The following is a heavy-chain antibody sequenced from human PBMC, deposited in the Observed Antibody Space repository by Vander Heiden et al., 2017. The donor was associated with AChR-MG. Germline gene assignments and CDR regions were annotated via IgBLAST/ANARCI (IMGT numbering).Heavy chain of an antibody. CDR2: IYYSGST. J-gene: IGHJ4*02. D-gene: IGHD2-15*01. CDR1: GGSISDSSYY. V-gene: IGHV4-39*01. Sequence: QLQLQESGPGLVKPSETLSLTCTVSGGSISDSSYYWGWIRQPPGKGLEWIGSIYYSGSTYYNPSLQSRVTISVDTSKNQFSLKLSSVTAADTAVYYCARRVGGYFDYWGQGTLVTVSS. CDR3: ARRVGGYFDY.